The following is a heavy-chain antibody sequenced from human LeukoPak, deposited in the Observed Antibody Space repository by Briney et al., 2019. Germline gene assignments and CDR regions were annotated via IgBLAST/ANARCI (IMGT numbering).Heavy chain of an antibody. Sequence: PSETLSLTCSFSNASIISDYWCSFRQSSGKGLEWIWFVYHSGYTNYNPPVKSRATISIDTSKNQFTLNLRSVTAADTAVYFCTRVRVISGYWMDYETWGQGAPVTVSS. V-gene: IGHV4-59*01. J-gene: IGHJ5*02. CDR3: TRVRVISGYWMDYET. CDR1: NASIISDY. CDR2: VYHSGYT. D-gene: IGHD3-22*01.